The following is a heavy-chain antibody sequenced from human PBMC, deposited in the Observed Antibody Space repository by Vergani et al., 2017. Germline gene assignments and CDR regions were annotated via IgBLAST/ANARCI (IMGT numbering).Heavy chain of an antibody. CDR2: IIPIFGTA. V-gene: IGHV1-69*01. D-gene: IGHD1-26*01. Sequence: QVQLVQSGAEVKKPGSSVKVSCKASGGTFSSYAISWVRQAPGQGLEWMGGIIPIFGTANYAQKFQGRVTITADESTSTAYMELSSLTSEDTAVYYCARDFQRRSVGDNWFDPWGQGTLVTVSS. CDR3: ARDFQRRSVGDNWFDP. J-gene: IGHJ5*02. CDR1: GGTFSSYA.